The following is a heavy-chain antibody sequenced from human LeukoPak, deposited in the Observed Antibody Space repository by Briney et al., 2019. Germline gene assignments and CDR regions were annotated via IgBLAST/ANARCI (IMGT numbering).Heavy chain of an antibody. J-gene: IGHJ4*02. CDR2: IYSGGST. D-gene: IGHD3-22*01. CDR3: ARSPSPYYYDSSGYYLDY. CDR1: GFTVSSNY. V-gene: IGHV3-53*01. Sequence: GGSLRLSCAASGFTVSSNYMSWVRQAPGKGLEWVSVIYSGGSTYYADSVKGRFTISRDNSKNTLYLQMNSLRAEDTAVYYCARSPSPYYYDSSGYYLDYWGQGTLVPISS.